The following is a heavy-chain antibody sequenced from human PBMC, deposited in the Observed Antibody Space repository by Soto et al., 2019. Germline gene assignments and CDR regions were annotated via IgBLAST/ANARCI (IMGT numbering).Heavy chain of an antibody. CDR3: TTDRVYGSGSYPHYYYYMDV. V-gene: IGHV3-23*01. CDR1: GFTFSSYA. CDR2: ISGSGGST. J-gene: IGHJ6*03. D-gene: IGHD3-10*01. Sequence: GGSLRLSCAASGFTFSSYAMSWVRQAPGKGLEWVSAISGSGGSTYYADSVKGRFTISRDNSKNTLYLQMNSLKTEDTAVYYCTTDRVYGSGSYPHYYYYMDVWGKGTTVTVSS.